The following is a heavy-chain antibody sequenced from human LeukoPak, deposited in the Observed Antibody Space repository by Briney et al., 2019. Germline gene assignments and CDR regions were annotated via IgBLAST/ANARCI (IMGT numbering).Heavy chain of an antibody. Sequence: GGSLRLSCAASGFTFSSYAMSWVRQAPGKGLEWVSAISGSGGSTYYADSVKGGFTISRDNSKNTLYLQMNSLRAEDTAVYYCAREKRRWRGFDPWGQGTLVTVSS. CDR3: AREKRRWRGFDP. V-gene: IGHV3-23*01. CDR1: GFTFSSYA. CDR2: ISGSGGST. J-gene: IGHJ5*02. D-gene: IGHD4-23*01.